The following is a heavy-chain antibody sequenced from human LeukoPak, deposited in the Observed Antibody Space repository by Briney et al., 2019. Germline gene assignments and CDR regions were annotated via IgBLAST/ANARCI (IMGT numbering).Heavy chain of an antibody. V-gene: IGHV1-2*02. CDR2: ISPNSGGT. Sequence: ASVKVSCKASGYTFTSYGISWVRQAPGQGLEWMGWISPNSGGTKYAQKFQGRVTMTTDTSMSTAYMELSRLTSDDTAVYYCARAGGRSWFDPWGQGTLVTVSS. CDR3: ARAGGRSWFDP. CDR1: GYTFTSYG. J-gene: IGHJ5*02.